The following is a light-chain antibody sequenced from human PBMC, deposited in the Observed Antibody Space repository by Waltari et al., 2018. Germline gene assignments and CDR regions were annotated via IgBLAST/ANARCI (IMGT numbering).Light chain of an antibody. V-gene: IGLV2-14*03. Sequence: HSALTQPASVSGSPGQSITHPCPGTSSDVGGYNYVSWYQQHPGKAPKLMIYDVSNRPSGVSNRFSGSKSGNTSSLTISGLQAEDEADYYCSSYISSSTLELFGGGTSLTVL. CDR1: SSDVGGYNY. J-gene: IGLJ2*01. CDR2: DVS. CDR3: SSYISSSTLEL.